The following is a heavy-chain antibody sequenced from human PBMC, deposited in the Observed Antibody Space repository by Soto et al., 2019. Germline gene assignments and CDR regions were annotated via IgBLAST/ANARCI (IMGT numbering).Heavy chain of an antibody. CDR3: ASDQLEGNWFDP. D-gene: IGHD1-1*01. Sequence: SDTLSLTCTVSGGSISSYYWSWVRQPPGKGLEWIGYIYYSGSTDYNPSLKSRVTISVDTSKNQFSLKLSSVTAADTAVYYCASDQLEGNWFDPWGQGTLVPVSS. V-gene: IGHV4-59*12. CDR1: GGSISSYY. J-gene: IGHJ5*02. CDR2: IYYSGST.